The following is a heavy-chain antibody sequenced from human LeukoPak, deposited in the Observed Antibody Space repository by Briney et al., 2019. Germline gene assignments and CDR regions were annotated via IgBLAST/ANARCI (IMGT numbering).Heavy chain of an antibody. CDR1: GYTFTSYY. CDR3: ARDLAVVVVAAEYYFDY. V-gene: IGHV1-46*01. D-gene: IGHD2-15*01. J-gene: IGHJ4*02. Sequence: ASVKVSCKASGYTFTSYYMHWVRQAPGQGLEWMGIINPSGGSTSYAKKVQGRVTMTRDTSTSTVYMELSSLRSEDTAVYYCARDLAVVVVAAEYYFDYWGQGTLVTVSS. CDR2: INPSGGST.